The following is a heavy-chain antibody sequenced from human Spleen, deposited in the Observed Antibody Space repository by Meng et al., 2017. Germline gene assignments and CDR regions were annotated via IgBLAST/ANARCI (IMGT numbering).Heavy chain of an antibody. CDR3: AKETSDSSAFYRYDI. V-gene: IGHV3-53*01. J-gene: IGHJ4*02. CDR1: GIRISDKY. CDR2: IDGGGYT. Sequence: VQLVESGGGLVQPGGCLRLSCAAFGIRISDKYMTWVRQAPGKGLEWVAIIDGGGYTYYADSVKGRFIISRDNSKNTLYLQMNSLRAEDTAVYYCAKETSDSSAFYRYDIWGQGSLVTVSS. D-gene: IGHD3-22*01.